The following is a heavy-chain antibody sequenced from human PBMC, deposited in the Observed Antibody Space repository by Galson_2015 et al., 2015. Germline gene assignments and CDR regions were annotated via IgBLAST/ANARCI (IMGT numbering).Heavy chain of an antibody. J-gene: IGHJ6*03. V-gene: IGHV3-74*01. CDR1: GFTFSSYW. CDR2: INSDGSST. CDR3: ARDAHEQWWGVSYIDV. D-gene: IGHD2-15*01. Sequence: SLRLSCAASGFTFSSYWMHWVRHAPGKGLVWVSRINSDGSSTSYADSVKGRFTISRDNAKNTLYLQMNSLRAEDTAVYYCARDAHEQWWGVSYIDVWGKGTTVTVSS.